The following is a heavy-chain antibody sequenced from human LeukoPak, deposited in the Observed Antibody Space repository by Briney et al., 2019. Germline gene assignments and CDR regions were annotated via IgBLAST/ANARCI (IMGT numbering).Heavy chain of an antibody. CDR3: AREDTYYDFWSGYYGTNWFDP. V-gene: IGHV1-18*01. D-gene: IGHD3-3*01. CDR1: GYTFTSYG. J-gene: IGHJ5*02. Sequence: ASVKVSCKASGYTFTSYGISWVRQAPGQGLEWMGWISAYNGNTNYAQKLQGRVTTTTDTSTSTAYMELRSLRSDDTAVYYCAREDTYYDFWSGYYGTNWFDPWGQGTLVTVSS. CDR2: ISAYNGNT.